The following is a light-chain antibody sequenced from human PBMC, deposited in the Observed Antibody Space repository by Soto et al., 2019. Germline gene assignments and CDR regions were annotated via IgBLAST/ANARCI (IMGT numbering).Light chain of an antibody. CDR3: QQYNSYTPYT. Sequence: DIQMTQSPSTLSASVGDRVTSTCRASQSISSWLAWYQQKPGKAPKRLIYKASGLESGVRSRFSGSGCGTEFTLTISSMQPDDFATDYCQQYNSYTPYTFGQGTKLEIK. CDR2: KAS. J-gene: IGKJ2*01. V-gene: IGKV1-5*03. CDR1: QSISSW.